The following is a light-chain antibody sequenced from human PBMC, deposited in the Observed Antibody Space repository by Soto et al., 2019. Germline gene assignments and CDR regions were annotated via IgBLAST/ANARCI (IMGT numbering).Light chain of an antibody. CDR1: SSNIGAGYN. V-gene: IGLV1-40*01. J-gene: IGLJ2*01. CDR2: GNS. CDR3: QSYDSSLSAHVV. Sequence: QLVLTQPPSVSGAPGQRVTISCTGSSSNIGAGYNVHWYQQLPGTAPKLLIYGNSKRPSGVPDRFSGSKSGTSASLAITGLQAEDEADYYCQSYDSSLSAHVVFGGGTKVTVL.